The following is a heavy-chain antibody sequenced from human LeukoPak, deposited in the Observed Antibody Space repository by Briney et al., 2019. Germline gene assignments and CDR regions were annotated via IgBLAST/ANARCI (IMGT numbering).Heavy chain of an antibody. Sequence: GGSLRLSCAASGFIFSDYYMSWIRQAQGKGLEWVSYISSSGSTTYYADSVKGRFTISRDNAKNSLYLQMNSLRAEDTAVYHCARVGSCTNGVCYNPFDYWGQGTLVTVSS. CDR2: ISSSGSTT. V-gene: IGHV3-11*04. CDR3: ARVGSCTNGVCYNPFDY. CDR1: GFIFSDYY. J-gene: IGHJ4*02. D-gene: IGHD2-8*01.